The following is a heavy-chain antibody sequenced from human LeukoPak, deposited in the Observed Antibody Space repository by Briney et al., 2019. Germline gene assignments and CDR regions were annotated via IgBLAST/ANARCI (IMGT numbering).Heavy chain of an antibody. CDR2: IIPIFGTA. CDR3: ARRIAAAGANAFDI. J-gene: IGHJ3*02. CDR1: GGTFISYA. V-gene: IGHV1-69*13. Sequence: SVKVSCKASGGTFISYAISWVRQAPGQGLEWMGGIIPIFGTANYAQKFQGRVTITADESTSTAYMELSSLRSEDTAVYYCARRIAAAGANAFDIWGQGTMVTVSS. D-gene: IGHD6-13*01.